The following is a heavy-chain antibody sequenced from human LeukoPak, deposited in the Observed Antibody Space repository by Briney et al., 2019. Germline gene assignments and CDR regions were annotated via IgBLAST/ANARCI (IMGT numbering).Heavy chain of an antibody. D-gene: IGHD2-2*01. J-gene: IGHJ6*04. Sequence: GESLRISCKGSGYSFTSYWISWVRQMPGKGLEWMGRIEPSDSYTNYSPSFQGHVTISADKSISTAYLQWSSLKASDTAMYYCARLGRVVPAAMQDYYYGMDVWGKGTTVTVSS. CDR3: ARLGRVVPAAMQDYYYGMDV. V-gene: IGHV5-10-1*01. CDR2: IEPSDSYT. CDR1: GYSFTSYW.